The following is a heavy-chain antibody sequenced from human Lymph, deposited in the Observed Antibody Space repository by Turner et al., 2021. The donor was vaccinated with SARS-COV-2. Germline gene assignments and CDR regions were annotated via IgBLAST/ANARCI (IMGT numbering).Heavy chain of an antibody. CDR3: ARETGYYDISGPKGFQH. Sequence: QVQMVESGGCVVQPGRSLRLSCSAYGFTFSSYCMHWVRQAPGKGLEWVAVIWYDGSNKYYADSMKGRFTISRDNSKNTLYLQMNSLRAEDTAVYYCARETGYYDISGPKGFQHWGQGTLVTVSS. V-gene: IGHV3-33*01. D-gene: IGHD3-22*01. J-gene: IGHJ1*01. CDR2: IWYDGSNK. CDR1: GFTFSSYC.